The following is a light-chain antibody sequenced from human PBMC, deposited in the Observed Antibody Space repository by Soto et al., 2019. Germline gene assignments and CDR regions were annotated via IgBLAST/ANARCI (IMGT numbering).Light chain of an antibody. V-gene: IGKV3-11*01. CDR2: DAS. CDR1: QSVRSN. J-gene: IGKJ5*01. Sequence: TQYPATLSVSPGEGATLSCGASQSVRSNLVWYQHRPGKAPRLLIYDASNRATGIPARLSGSGSGTDLTITISSIEPEDFEVYYCQQRSNWPITFGQGTRLEIK. CDR3: QQRSNWPIT.